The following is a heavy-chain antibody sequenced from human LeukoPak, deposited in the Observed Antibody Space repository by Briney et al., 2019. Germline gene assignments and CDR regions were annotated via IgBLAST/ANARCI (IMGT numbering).Heavy chain of an antibody. CDR3: ARAIGGSYYRFYFDY. CDR1: GYTFTSYA. Sequence: ASVKVSCKASGYTFTSYAMHWVRHAPGQRLEWMGWINAGNGNTKYSQKFQGRVTITRDTSASTAYMELSSLRSEDTAVYYCARAIGGSYYRFYFDYWGQGTLVTVSS. CDR2: INAGNGNT. V-gene: IGHV1-3*01. J-gene: IGHJ4*02. D-gene: IGHD1-26*01.